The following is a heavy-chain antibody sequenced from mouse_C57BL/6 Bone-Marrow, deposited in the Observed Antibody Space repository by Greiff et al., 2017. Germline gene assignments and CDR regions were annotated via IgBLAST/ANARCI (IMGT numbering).Heavy chain of an antibody. CDR1: GYTFTSYW. J-gene: IGHJ2*01. Sequence: QVQLQQPGAELVKPGASVKLSCKASGYTFTSYWMQWVKQRPGQGLEWIGEIDPSDSYTNYNQNFKGKATLTVDTSSSPAYMQLSSLTYEDSAVYYCASLLWLRREDYWGQGTTLTVSS. CDR2: IDPSDSYT. D-gene: IGHD2-2*01. CDR3: ASLLWLRREDY. V-gene: IGHV1-50*01.